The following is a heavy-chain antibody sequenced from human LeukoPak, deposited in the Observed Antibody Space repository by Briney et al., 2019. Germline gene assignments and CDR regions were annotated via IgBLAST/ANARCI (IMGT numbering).Heavy chain of an antibody. V-gene: IGHV1-18*01. CDR2: ISAYNGNT. J-gene: IGHJ3*02. Sequence: ASVKVSCKASGYTFTSYDINWVRQAPGQGLEWMGWISAYNGNTNYAQKLQGRVTMTTDTSTSTAYMELRSLRSDDTAVYYCARGGFGFPDDAFDIWGQGTMVTVSS. CDR3: ARGGFGFPDDAFDI. CDR1: GYTFTSYD. D-gene: IGHD3-10*01.